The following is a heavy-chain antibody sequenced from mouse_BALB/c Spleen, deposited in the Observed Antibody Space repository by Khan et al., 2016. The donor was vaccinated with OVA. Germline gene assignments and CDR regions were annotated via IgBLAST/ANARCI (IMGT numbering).Heavy chain of an antibody. CDR3: ARSGYSAWFAY. CDR2: IDPANGNT. V-gene: IGHV14-1*02. D-gene: IGHD4-1*01. J-gene: IGHJ3*01. CDR1: GFNIKDYY. Sequence: VQLQQSGAELVRPGALVKLSCKGSGFNIKDYYMHWVKQRPEQGLEWIGWIDPANGNTIYDPKLQGKANITADQSSNTAYLQISSLESEDTAVYYCARSGYSAWFAYWGQGTLVTVAA.